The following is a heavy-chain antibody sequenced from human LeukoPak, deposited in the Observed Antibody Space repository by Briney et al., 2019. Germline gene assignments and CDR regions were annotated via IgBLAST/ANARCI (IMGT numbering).Heavy chain of an antibody. V-gene: IGHV4-38-2*02. CDR1: GYSISSGYY. CDR3: AREYSYGYDY. J-gene: IGHJ4*02. Sequence: SETLSLTCTVSGYSISSGYYWGWIRQPPGKGLEWIGSIYHSGSTYYNPSLKSRVTISVDTSKNQFSLKLSSVTAADTAVYYCAREYSYGYDYWGQGTLVTVSS. CDR2: IYHSGST. D-gene: IGHD5-18*01.